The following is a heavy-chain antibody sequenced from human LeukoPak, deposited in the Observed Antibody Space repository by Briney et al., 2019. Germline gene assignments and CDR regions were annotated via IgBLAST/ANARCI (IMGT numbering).Heavy chain of an antibody. J-gene: IGHJ4*02. D-gene: IGHD2-2*01. V-gene: IGHV4-4*07. CDR3: ARTYCSSTSCYWDY. CDR1: GGSLSSYY. CDR2: IYPSGYT. Sequence: SETLSLTCTVSGGSLSSYYWSWIRQPAGKGLEWIGRIYPSGYTNHNPSLKSRVTMSVDTSKNQFSLQLNSVTPEDTAVYYCARTYCSSTSCYWDYWGQGTLVTVSS.